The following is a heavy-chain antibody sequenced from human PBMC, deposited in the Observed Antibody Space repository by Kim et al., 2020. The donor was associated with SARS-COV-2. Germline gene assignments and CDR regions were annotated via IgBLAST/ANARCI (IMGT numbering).Heavy chain of an antibody. CDR1: GFALSTYA. CDR2: ISTDGSCT. Sequence: GGSLRLSCTASGFALSTYAMHWVRQAPGKGLEWVAAISTDGSCTHYPDSVKGRFTISRDNSKNVLSLDMNSLGVDDTATYHCARDFRPIYWVYDFALGVLGQGTTVSVS. V-gene: IGHV3-30-3*01. J-gene: IGHJ6*02. CDR3: ARDFRPIYWVYDFALGV. D-gene: IGHD3-16*01.